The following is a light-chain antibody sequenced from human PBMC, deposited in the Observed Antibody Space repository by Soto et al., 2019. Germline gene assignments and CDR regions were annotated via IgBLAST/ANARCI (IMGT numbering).Light chain of an antibody. J-gene: IGKJ5*01. Sequence: EIVLTQSPGTLSLSPGERATLSCRASQSVRSSYFAWYQQKPGQAPRLLISGASRRATGIPDRFSGAGSGTDFTLTISRLEPEDFALYYCQQYGKAFGQGTRLEIK. CDR3: QQYGKA. CDR2: GAS. CDR1: QSVRSSY. V-gene: IGKV3-20*01.